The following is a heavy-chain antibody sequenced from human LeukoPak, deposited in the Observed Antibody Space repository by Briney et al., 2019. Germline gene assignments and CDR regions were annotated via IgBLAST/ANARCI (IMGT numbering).Heavy chain of an antibody. CDR3: ARGGRAQAAPYVY. D-gene: IGHD6-13*01. CDR2: ISSSSSYI. Sequence: GGSLRLSCAASGFTFSSYSMNWVRQAPGKGLEWVSSISSSSSYIYYADSEKGRFTISRDNAKNSLYLQMNSLRAEDTAVYYCARGGRAQAAPYVYWGQGTLVTVSS. CDR1: GFTFSSYS. V-gene: IGHV3-21*01. J-gene: IGHJ4*02.